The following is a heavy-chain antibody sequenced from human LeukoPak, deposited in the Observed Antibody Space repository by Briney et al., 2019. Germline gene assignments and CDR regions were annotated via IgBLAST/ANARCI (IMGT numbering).Heavy chain of an antibody. V-gene: IGHV1-3*01. J-gene: IGHJ2*01. CDR3: ATTPGGSSAWPDWYFDL. Sequence: ASVKVSCKVSGYTFTSYTMHWVRQAPGQRLEWMGWVDAGNGNTKYSQKFQGRVTITRDTSASTAYMELSSLRSEDTAVYYCATTPGGSSAWPDWYFDLWGRGTLVAVSS. CDR2: VDAGNGNT. D-gene: IGHD6-19*01. CDR1: GYTFTSYT.